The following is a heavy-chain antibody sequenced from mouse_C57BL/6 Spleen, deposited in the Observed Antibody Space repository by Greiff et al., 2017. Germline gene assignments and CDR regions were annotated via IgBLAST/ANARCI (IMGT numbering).Heavy chain of an antibody. CDR2: IWSDGST. Sequence: VQLQESGPGLVAPSQSLTITCNVSGFSLTSYGVHWVRQPPGKGLEWLVVIWSDGSTTYNSALKSRLSISKDNSKSQGCLKMSSLQTDDTAMYYCARGGAYAMDDWGQGTSVTVSS. D-gene: IGHD1-1*02. V-gene: IGHV2-6*03. CDR3: ARGGAYAMDD. J-gene: IGHJ4*01. CDR1: GFSLTSYG.